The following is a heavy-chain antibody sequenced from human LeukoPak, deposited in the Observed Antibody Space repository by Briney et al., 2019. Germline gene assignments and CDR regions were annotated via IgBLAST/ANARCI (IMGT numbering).Heavy chain of an antibody. J-gene: IGHJ6*02. CDR2: IDSSSTTV. V-gene: IGHV3-48*04. Sequence: GRSLRLSRAASGFTFSSYAMHWVRQAPGKGLEWVSYIDSSSTTVLYADSVKGQFTISRDNAKNSLYLQMNSLRAEDTAVYYCARENYSTGMDVWGQGTTVTVSS. D-gene: IGHD2-21*01. CDR3: ARENYSTGMDV. CDR1: GFTFSSYA.